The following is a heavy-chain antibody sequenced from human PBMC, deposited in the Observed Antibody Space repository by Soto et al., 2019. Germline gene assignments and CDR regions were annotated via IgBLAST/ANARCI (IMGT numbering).Heavy chain of an antibody. CDR3: ARDCDSSGYYVKYYYYGMDV. Sequence: SETLSLTCAVSGYSISSGYYWGWIRQPPGKGLEWIGSIYHSGSTYYNPSLKSRVTISVDTSKNQFSLKLSSVTAADTAVYYCARDCDSSGYYVKYYYYGMDVWGQGTTVTVSS. D-gene: IGHD3-22*01. J-gene: IGHJ6*02. CDR1: GYSISSGYY. V-gene: IGHV4-38-2*02. CDR2: IYHSGST.